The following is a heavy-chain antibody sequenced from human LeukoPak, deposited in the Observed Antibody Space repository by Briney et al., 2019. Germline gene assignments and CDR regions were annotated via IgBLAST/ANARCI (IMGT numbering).Heavy chain of an antibody. V-gene: IGHV3-30*18. CDR3: AKDADTATIIYWYFDL. Sequence: PGRSLRLSCAASGFSFRNYGMHWVRQAPGKGLEWVPVISDDGRNKYYADSVRGRFTISRDNSKNMLYLQMNNLRPEDTAVYHCAKDADTATIIYWYFDLWGRGTLVTVSS. CDR2: ISDDGRNK. CDR1: GFSFRNYG. D-gene: IGHD5-18*01. J-gene: IGHJ2*01.